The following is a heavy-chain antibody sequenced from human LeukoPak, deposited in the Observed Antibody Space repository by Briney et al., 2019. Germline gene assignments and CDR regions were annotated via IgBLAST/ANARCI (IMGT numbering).Heavy chain of an antibody. CDR3: ARVAPYYYYYMDV. J-gene: IGHJ6*03. CDR2: INHSGST. CDR1: GGSFSGYY. V-gene: IGHV4-34*01. Sequence: SETLSLTCAVYGGSFSGYYWSWIRQPPGKGLEWIGEINHSGSTNYSPSLKSRVTISVDTSKNQFSLKLSSVTAADTAVYYCARVAPYYYYYMDVWGKGTTVTVSS.